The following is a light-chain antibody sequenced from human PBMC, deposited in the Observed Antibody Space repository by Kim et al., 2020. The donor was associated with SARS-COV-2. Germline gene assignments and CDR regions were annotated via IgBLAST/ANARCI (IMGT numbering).Light chain of an antibody. CDR2: RTN. V-gene: IGLV1-47*01. J-gene: IGLJ3*02. CDR1: SSNLQSNY. Sequence: QSVLTQPPSVSGTPGQKVIISCSGGSSNLQSNYVYWYQQFPGRAPKIVIYRTNQRPSGVPDRFSASKSGPSTSLVISGLRSEDEADYYCAVLDDSLSDWVFGGGTKVTVL. CDR3: AVLDDSLSDWV.